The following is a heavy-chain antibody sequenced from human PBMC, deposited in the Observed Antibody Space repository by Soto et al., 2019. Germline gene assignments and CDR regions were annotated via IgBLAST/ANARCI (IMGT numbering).Heavy chain of an antibody. J-gene: IGHJ6*02. D-gene: IGHD2-21*02. V-gene: IGHV3-21*01. CDR3: AREETAWPLAYGLDV. Sequence: GGSLRLSCAASGFTFSRYSMNWVRQAPGKGLEWVSSIGTRSDIYYADSVKGRFTISRDNAKNSLSLQMDSLRAEDTGVYYCAREETAWPLAYGLDVWGQGTTVTVSS. CDR1: GFTFSRYS. CDR2: IGTRSDI.